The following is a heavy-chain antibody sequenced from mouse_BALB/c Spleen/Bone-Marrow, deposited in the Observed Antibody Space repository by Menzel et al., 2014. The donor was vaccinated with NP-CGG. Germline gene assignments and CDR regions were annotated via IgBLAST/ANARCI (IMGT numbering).Heavy chain of an antibody. Sequence: VNLVESGTELMKPGASVKISCKATGYTFXSYWIEWVNQRPGHGLEWIGETLPGSGSTNYNEKFKGKATFTADTSSNTAYMQLSSLTSEDSAVYYCARRGHGFARFAYWGQGTLVTVSA. CDR3: ARRGHGFARFAY. CDR2: TLPGSGST. V-gene: IGHV1-9*01. D-gene: IGHD1-2*01. CDR1: GYTFXSYW. J-gene: IGHJ3*01.